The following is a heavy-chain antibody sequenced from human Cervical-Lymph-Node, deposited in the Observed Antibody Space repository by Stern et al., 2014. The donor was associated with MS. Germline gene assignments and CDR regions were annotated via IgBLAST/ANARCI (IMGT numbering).Heavy chain of an antibody. CDR1: GGSISSANW. CDR2: IHHGGTT. J-gene: IGHJ4*02. D-gene: IGHD3-10*01. Sequence: QLQLQESGPGLVKPSGTLSLTCAVSGGSISSANWRSWVRQPPGKGLEWIGEIHHGGTTSYSPSLKSRVTMSVDKPKNRFFLKLPSVTAADTAIYYCVRDQAMYYRFFDSWGQGTPVIVSS. V-gene: IGHV4-4*02. CDR3: VRDQAMYYRFFDS.